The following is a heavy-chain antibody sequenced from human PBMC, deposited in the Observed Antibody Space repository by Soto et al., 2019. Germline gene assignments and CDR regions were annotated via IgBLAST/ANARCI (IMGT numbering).Heavy chain of an antibody. D-gene: IGHD6-25*01. CDR2: FDPEDGET. J-gene: IGHJ4*02. CDR3: AKDLRNYRLPRIAAVY. CDR1: GYTLTELS. V-gene: IGHV1-24*01. Sequence: ASVNVSCKVSGYTLTELSMHWVRQAPGKGLEWMGGFDPEDGETIYAQKFQGRVTMTEDTSTDTAYMELRSLRSEDTAVYYRAKDLRNYRLPRIAAVYWGQGTLVTVSS.